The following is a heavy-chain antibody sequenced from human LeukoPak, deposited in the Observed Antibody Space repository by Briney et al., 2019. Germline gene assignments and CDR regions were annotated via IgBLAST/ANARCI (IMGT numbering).Heavy chain of an antibody. CDR3: ARTSRKWELGGDAFDI. J-gene: IGHJ3*02. CDR1: GFTFSSYA. D-gene: IGHD1-26*01. Sequence: GRSLRLSCAASGFTFSSYAMHWVRQAPGKGLEWVAVISYDGSNKYYADSVKGRFTISRDNSKNTLYLQMNSLRAEDTAVYYCARTSRKWELGGDAFDIWGQGTMVTVSS. CDR2: ISYDGSNK. V-gene: IGHV3-30*04.